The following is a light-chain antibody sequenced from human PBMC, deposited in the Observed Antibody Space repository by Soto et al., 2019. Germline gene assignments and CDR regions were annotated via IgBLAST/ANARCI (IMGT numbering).Light chain of an antibody. CDR2: DAS. CDR3: QQYKDWPTT. V-gene: IGKV3D-20*02. CDR1: QSVSSSY. Sequence: EVVLTQSPGTLSLSPGERSTLACMSSQSVSSSYLAWYQQKPGQAPRLLIHDASSRATGISDRFTGSGSGTDFTLTITSLQSEDFGVYYCQQYKDWPTTFGQGTKVDIK. J-gene: IGKJ1*01.